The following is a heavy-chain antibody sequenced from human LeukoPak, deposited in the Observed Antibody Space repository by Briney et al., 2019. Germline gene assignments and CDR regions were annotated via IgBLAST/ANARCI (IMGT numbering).Heavy chain of an antibody. CDR1: GYTFTGYY. CDR3: ARGSGPPNTSILLRWWEKRYYFDY. D-gene: IGHD2-21*01. V-gene: IGHV1-2*04. Sequence: ASVKVSCKASGYTFTGYYMHWVRQAPGQGLEWMGWINPNSGGTNYAQKFQGWVTMTRDTSISTAYMELSRLRSDDTAVYYCARGSGPPNTSILLRWWEKRYYFDYWGQGTLVTVSS. J-gene: IGHJ4*02. CDR2: INPNSGGT.